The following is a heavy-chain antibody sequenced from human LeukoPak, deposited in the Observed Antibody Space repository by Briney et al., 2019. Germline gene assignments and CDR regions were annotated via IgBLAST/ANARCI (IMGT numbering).Heavy chain of an antibody. J-gene: IGHJ3*02. D-gene: IGHD2-21*02. CDR2: ISAYNGNT. Sequence: AAVKVSCKASGYTFTSYGISWVRQAPGQGLEWMGWISAYNGNTNYAQKLQGRVTMTTDTSTSTAYMELRSLRSDDTAVYYCARDLTQDDAFDIWGQGTMVTVSS. CDR3: ARDLTQDDAFDI. V-gene: IGHV1-18*04. CDR1: GYTFTSYG.